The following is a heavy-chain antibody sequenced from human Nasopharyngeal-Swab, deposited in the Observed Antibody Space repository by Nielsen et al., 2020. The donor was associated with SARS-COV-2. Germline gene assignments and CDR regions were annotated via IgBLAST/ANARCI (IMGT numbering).Heavy chain of an antibody. D-gene: IGHD1-26*01. V-gene: IGHV3-23*01. J-gene: IGHJ4*02. Sequence: GGSLRLSCAASGFTFSNYGMHWVRQAPGKGLEWVSAISGSGGSTYYADSVKGRFTISRDNSKNTLYLQMNSLRAEDTAVYYCAKDRVGAQYYFDYWGQGTLVTVSS. CDR1: GFTFSNYG. CDR2: ISGSGGST. CDR3: AKDRVGAQYYFDY.